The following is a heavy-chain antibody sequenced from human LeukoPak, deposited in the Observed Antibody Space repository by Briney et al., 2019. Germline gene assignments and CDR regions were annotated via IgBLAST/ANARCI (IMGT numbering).Heavy chain of an antibody. CDR1: GGSFSGYY. Sequence: SETLSLTCAVYGGSFSGYYWSWIRQPPGKGLEWIGEINHSGSTNYNPSLKSRVTISVDTSKNQFSLKLSSVTAADTAVYCCARSGSSGWYDAFDIWGQGTMVTVSS. D-gene: IGHD6-19*01. CDR3: ARSGSSGWYDAFDI. J-gene: IGHJ3*02. V-gene: IGHV4-34*01. CDR2: INHSGST.